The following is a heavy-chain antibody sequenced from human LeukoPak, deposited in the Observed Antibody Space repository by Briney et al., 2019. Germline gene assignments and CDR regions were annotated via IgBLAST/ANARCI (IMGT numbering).Heavy chain of an antibody. Sequence: PPETLSLTCTVSDGSISSYYWSWIRQLPGKGLEWIGYLYYSRSTNYNPSLKSRVTISVDTSKNQFSLKLSSVTAADTAVYYCARGRHYYDSSGYYLADAFDIWGQGTMVTVSS. J-gene: IGHJ3*02. CDR2: LYYSRST. V-gene: IGHV4-59*01. CDR3: ARGRHYYDSSGYYLADAFDI. CDR1: DGSISSYY. D-gene: IGHD3-22*01.